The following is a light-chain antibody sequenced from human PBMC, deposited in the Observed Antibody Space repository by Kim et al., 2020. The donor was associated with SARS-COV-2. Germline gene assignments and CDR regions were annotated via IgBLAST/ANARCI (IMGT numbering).Light chain of an antibody. CDR1: KLGDKY. V-gene: IGLV3-1*01. J-gene: IGLJ1*01. CDR2: QDS. Sequence: SYELTQPPSVSVSPGQTASITCSGDKLGDKYAYWYQQKPGQSPVLVIYQDSKRPSGIPERFSGSNSGNTATLTISGTQAMDEADYYCQAWDSSTAAYVFGTGTKVTVL. CDR3: QAWDSSTAAYV.